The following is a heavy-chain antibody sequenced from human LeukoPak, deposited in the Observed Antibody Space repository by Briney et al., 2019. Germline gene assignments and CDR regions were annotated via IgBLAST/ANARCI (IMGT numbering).Heavy chain of an antibody. V-gene: IGHV3-48*03. Sequence: PGGSLRLSCAASGFTFRSSEMNWVRQAPGKGLEWVSYISDGGKAKYYADSVKGRFTISRDNAKNSLYLQMNGLRAEDTAVYYCARDYSGWSLDPWGQGTLVTVSS. CDR3: ARDYSGWSLDP. CDR1: GFTFRSSE. J-gene: IGHJ5*02. D-gene: IGHD5-12*01. CDR2: ISDGGKAK.